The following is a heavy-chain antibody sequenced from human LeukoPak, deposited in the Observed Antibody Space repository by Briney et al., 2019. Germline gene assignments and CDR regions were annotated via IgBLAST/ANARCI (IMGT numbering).Heavy chain of an antibody. CDR2: INPNSGGT. J-gene: IGHJ4*02. CDR3: ARVVKDCSGGSCYSDFDY. CDR1: GYTFTGYY. Sequence: ASVKVSCKASGYTFTGYYMHWVRQAPGQGLEWMGWINPNSGGTNYAQKFQGRVTMTRDTSISTAYMELRSLRSDDTAVYYCARVVKDCSGGSCYSDFDYWGQGTLVTVSS. V-gene: IGHV1-2*02. D-gene: IGHD2-15*01.